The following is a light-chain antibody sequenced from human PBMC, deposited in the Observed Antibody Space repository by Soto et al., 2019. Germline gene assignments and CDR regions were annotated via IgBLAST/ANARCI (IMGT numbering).Light chain of an antibody. V-gene: IGKV3-20*01. CDR2: GAS. Sequence: ETVMTQSPGTLSLSPGERATLPCRAGQRVSRGNLAWYQQKPGQAPRLLIFGASNRATGIPDRFTGSGSGTDFTLTISRLEPEDFAVYYCQQYGISQNTFGQGTILEIK. J-gene: IGKJ2*01. CDR3: QQYGISQNT. CDR1: QRVSRGN.